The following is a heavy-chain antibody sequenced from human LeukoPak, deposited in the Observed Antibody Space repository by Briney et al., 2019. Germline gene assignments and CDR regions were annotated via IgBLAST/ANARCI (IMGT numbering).Heavy chain of an antibody. CDR3: ARTLGGYSYGYVGYYFDY. CDR2: ISSSSSYI. Sequence: GGALRLSCAASGFTFSSYSMNWVRQAPGKGLEWVSSISSSSSYIYYADSVKGRFTISRDNAKHSLYLQMNSLRAEDTAVYYCARTLGGYSYGYVGYYFDYWGQGTLVTVSS. J-gene: IGHJ4*02. V-gene: IGHV3-21*01. CDR1: GFTFSSYS. D-gene: IGHD5-18*01.